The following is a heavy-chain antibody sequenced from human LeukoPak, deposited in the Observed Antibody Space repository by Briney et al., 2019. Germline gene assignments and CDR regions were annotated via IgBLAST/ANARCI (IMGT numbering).Heavy chain of an antibody. CDR2: IYYSGST. CDR1: GGSISSGGSY. J-gene: IGHJ4*02. CDR3: ARSALGVVIKFFDY. V-gene: IGHV4-31*03. Sequence: SETLSLTCTVSGGSISSGGSYWGWIRQHPGKGLEWIGYIYYSGSTYYNPSLKSRVTISVDTSKNQFSLKLSSVTAADTAVYYCARSALGVVIKFFDYWGQGTLVTVSS. D-gene: IGHD3-3*01.